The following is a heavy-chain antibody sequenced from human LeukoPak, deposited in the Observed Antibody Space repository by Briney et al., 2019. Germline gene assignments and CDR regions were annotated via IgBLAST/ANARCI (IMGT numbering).Heavy chain of an antibody. CDR3: AKPGYSTSWRDAFDM. Sequence: GGSLRLSCAASGFTFSSYAMSWVRQAPGKGLEWVSAISGSGGSTYYADSVKGRFTISRDNSKNTLYLQMNSLRAEDTAVYYCAKPGYSTSWRDAFDMWGQGTIVTVSS. CDR1: GFTFSSYA. V-gene: IGHV3-23*01. D-gene: IGHD6-13*01. CDR2: ISGSGGST. J-gene: IGHJ3*02.